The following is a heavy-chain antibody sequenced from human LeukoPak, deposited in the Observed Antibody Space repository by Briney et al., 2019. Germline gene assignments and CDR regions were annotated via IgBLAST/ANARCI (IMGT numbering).Heavy chain of an antibody. CDR1: GFTFSSYG. D-gene: IGHD3-3*01. J-gene: IGHJ6*02. Sequence: GGSLRLSCAASGFTFSSYGMHWVRQAPGKGLEWVAVISYDGSNKYYADSVKGRFTISRDNSKNTLYLQVNSLRAEDTAVYYCARNIITVFGVVTYGMDVWGQGTTVTVSS. CDR2: ISYDGSNK. CDR3: ARNIITVFGVVTYGMDV. V-gene: IGHV3-30*03.